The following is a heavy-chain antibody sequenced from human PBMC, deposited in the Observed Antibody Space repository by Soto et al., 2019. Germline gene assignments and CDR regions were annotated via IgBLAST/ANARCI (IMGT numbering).Heavy chain of an antibody. J-gene: IGHJ5*02. CDR2: IYYTETT. V-gene: IGHV4-30-4*01. CDR1: GVSVTNGDYY. Sequence: TSETLSLTCAVSGVSVTNGDYYWTWMRQSPGKGLEWIGNIYYTETTNYNPSLNSRLSISIDTSGNQFSLQLTSVTAADTAIYYCARQRRGGYWFDPWGQGTLVTVSS. CDR3: ARQRRGGYWFDP.